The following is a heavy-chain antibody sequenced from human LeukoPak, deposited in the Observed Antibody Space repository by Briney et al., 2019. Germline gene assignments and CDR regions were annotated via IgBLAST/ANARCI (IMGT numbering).Heavy chain of an antibody. CDR3: AREYYYDSSGYHRGGFDY. V-gene: IGHV4-61*01. J-gene: IGHJ4*02. CDR1: GGSVSSGSYY. CDR2: IYYSGST. Sequence: KSSETLSLTCTVSGGSVSSGSYYWSWIRQPPGKGLEWIGYIYYSGSTNYNPSLKSRVTISVDTSKNQFSLKLSSVTAADTAVYYCAREYYYDSSGYHRGGFDYWGQGTLVTVRS. D-gene: IGHD3-22*01.